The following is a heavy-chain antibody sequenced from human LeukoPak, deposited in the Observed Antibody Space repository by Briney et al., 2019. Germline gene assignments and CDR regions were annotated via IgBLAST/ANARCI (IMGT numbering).Heavy chain of an antibody. CDR3: ARGRCSGGSCYWQYYYMDV. D-gene: IGHD2-15*01. CDR2: INHSGST. V-gene: IGHV4-34*01. Sequence: SETLSLTCAVYGGSFSGYYWSWIRQPPGKGLEWIGEINHSGSTNYNPSLKSRVTISVDTSKNQFSLKLSSVTAADTAVYYCARGRCSGGSCYWQYYYMDVWGKGTTDTVSS. CDR1: GGSFSGYY. J-gene: IGHJ6*03.